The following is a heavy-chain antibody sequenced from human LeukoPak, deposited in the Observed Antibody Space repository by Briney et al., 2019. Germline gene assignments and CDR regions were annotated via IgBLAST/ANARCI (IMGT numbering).Heavy chain of an antibody. J-gene: IGHJ4*02. D-gene: IGHD5-12*01. CDR3: AGGGGYSGYGAYYFDY. CDR1: GFTFSSYS. CDR2: ISSSSSYI. Sequence: GGSLRLSCAASGFTFSSYSMNWVRQAPGKGLGWVSSISSSSSYIYYADSVKGRFTISRDNAKNSLYLQMNSLRAEDTAVYYCAGGGGYSGYGAYYFDYWGQGTLVTVSS. V-gene: IGHV3-21*01.